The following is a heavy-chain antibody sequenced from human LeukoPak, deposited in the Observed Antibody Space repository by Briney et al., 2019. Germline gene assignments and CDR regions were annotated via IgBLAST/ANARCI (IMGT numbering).Heavy chain of an antibody. J-gene: IGHJ4*02. V-gene: IGHV3-23*01. CDR3: AKRVSDRAHCGGDCYLVDY. CDR2: ISGSGGST. Sequence: GGSLRLSCVASGFTFSNYAMSWVRQAPGKGLEWVSGISGSGGSTYYADSVKGRFTISRDNSKNTLYLQMNSQRAEDTAVYYCAKRVSDRAHCGGDCYLVDYWGQGTLVTVSS. D-gene: IGHD2-21*02. CDR1: GFTFSNYA.